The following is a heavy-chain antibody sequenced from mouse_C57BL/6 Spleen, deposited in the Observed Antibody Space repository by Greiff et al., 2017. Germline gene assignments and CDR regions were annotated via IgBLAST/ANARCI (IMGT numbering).Heavy chain of an antibody. D-gene: IGHD1-1*01. CDR3: ARSEGFYYGSSLDY. J-gene: IGHJ2*01. Sequence: VQLKESGPELVKPGASVKIPCKASGYTFTDYNMDWVKQSHGKSLEWIGDINPNNGGTIYNQKFKGKATLTVDKSSSTAYMELRSLTSEDTAVYYCARSEGFYYGSSLDYWGQGTTLTVSS. CDR2: INPNNGGT. V-gene: IGHV1-18*01. CDR1: GYTFTDYN.